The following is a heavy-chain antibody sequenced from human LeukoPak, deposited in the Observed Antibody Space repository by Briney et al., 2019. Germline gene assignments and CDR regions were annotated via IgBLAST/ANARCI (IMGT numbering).Heavy chain of an antibody. D-gene: IGHD3-10*01. CDR3: AKDFYGSGSRYFDY. J-gene: IGHJ4*02. CDR1: GFTFDDYA. Sequence: GGSLRLSCAASGFTFDDYAMHWVRQPPGKGLEWVSGISWNSGSIGHADSVKGRFTISRDNAKNSLYLQMNSLRAEDTALYYCAKDFYGSGSRYFDYWGQGTLVTVSS. V-gene: IGHV3-9*01. CDR2: ISWNSGSI.